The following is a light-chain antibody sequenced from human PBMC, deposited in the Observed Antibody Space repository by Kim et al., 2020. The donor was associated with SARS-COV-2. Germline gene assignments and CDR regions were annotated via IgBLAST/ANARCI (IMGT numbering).Light chain of an antibody. Sequence: QRVTISCTGSSSNMGAGYDVHWDQQLPGTAPKLHIYANSIRPSGVPARFSGSKSGTSAYLAISGLQAEDEADYYCQSYGTGLTGFVFGTGTKVTVL. CDR1: SSNMGAGYD. J-gene: IGLJ1*01. CDR3: QSYGTGLTGFV. V-gene: IGLV1-40*01. CDR2: ANS.